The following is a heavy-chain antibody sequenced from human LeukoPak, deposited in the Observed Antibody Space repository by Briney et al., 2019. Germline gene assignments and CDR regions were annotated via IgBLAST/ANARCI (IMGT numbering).Heavy chain of an antibody. V-gene: IGHV3-11*01. J-gene: IGHJ3*02. CDR2: ISSSGSTI. CDR3: GRVSRDRYCSGGSCYALSNYAFDI. CDR1: GFTFSDYY. D-gene: IGHD2-15*01. Sequence: GGSLRLSCAASGFTFSDYYMSWIRQAPGKGLEWVSYISSSGSTIYYADSVKGRFIISRDNAKNSLYLQMNSLRAEDTAVYYCGRVSRDRYCSGGSCYALSNYAFDIWGQGTMVTVSS.